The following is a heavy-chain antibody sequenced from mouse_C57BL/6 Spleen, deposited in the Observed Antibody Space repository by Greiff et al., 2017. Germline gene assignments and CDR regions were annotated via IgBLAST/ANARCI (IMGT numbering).Heavy chain of an antibody. CDR3: ARGNRYDYDVGCAY. Sequence: EVKLVESEGGLVQPGSSMKLSCTASGFTFSDYYMAWVRQVPEKGLEWVANINYDGSSTYYLDSLKSRFIISRDNAKNILYLQMSSLKSEDTATYYCARGNRYDYDVGCAYWGQGTLVTVSA. CDR2: INYDGSST. J-gene: IGHJ3*01. D-gene: IGHD2-4*01. V-gene: IGHV5-16*01. CDR1: GFTFSDYY.